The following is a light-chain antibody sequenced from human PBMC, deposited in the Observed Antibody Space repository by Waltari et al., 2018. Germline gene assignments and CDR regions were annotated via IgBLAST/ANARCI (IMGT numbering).Light chain of an antibody. J-gene: IGKJ2*01. V-gene: IGKV1-39*01. CDR1: QSISSH. CDR3: QQSYSAPPYT. Sequence: DIQMTQSPSSLSASVGDRVTITCRASQSISSHLNWYQQKPGKAPKLLIYAASTLQSGVPSRFSGSGSGTDFTLTISCLQPEDFATYSCQQSYSAPPYTFGQGTKLEIK. CDR2: AAS.